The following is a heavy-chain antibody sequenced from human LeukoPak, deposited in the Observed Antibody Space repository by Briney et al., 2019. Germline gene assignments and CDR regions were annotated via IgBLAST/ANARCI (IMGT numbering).Heavy chain of an antibody. CDR2: MNPNSGNT. CDR1: GYTFTSYD. CDR3: ARGGYDRDYFDY. Sequence: ASVKVSCKASGYTFTSYDINWVRQATGQGLEWMGWMNPNSGNTGYAQKFQGRVTMTRNTSMSTAYMELSSLRSEDTAVYYCARGGYDRDYFDYWGQGTLVTVSS. J-gene: IGHJ4*02. D-gene: IGHD5-12*01. V-gene: IGHV1-8*01.